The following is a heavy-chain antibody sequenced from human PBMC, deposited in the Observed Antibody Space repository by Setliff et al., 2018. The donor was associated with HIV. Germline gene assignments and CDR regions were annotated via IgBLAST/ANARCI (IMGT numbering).Heavy chain of an antibody. CDR3: ARCYYNFWSGYPLDYMDV. D-gene: IGHD3-3*01. J-gene: IGHJ6*03. CDR1: GASISSSSHH. CDR2: IYYTGST. Sequence: PSETLSLTCTVSGASISSSSHHWAWIRQPPGKGLEYIGNIYYTGSTHHNPSLESRVATSVDTSKNQFSLKLSSVTAADTAVYYCARCYYNFWSGYPLDYMDVWGKGTTVTVSS. V-gene: IGHV4-39*01.